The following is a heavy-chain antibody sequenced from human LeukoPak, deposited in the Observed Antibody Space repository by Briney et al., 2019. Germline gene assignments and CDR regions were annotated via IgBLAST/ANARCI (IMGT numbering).Heavy chain of an antibody. J-gene: IGHJ4*02. CDR2: ISSSGSTI. D-gene: IGHD4-17*01. CDR3: ARVSTVTLAFDY. V-gene: IGHV3-48*03. Sequence: QPGGSLRLSCAASGFTFSSYEMNWVRQALGKGLEWVSYISSSGSTIYYADSVKGRFTISRDNAKNSLYLQMNSLRAEDTAVYYCARVSTVTLAFDYWGQGTLVTVSS. CDR1: GFTFSSYE.